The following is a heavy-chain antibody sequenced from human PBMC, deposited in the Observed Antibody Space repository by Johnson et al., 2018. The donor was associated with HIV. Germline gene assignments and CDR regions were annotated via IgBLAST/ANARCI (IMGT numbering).Heavy chain of an antibody. CDR1: GFTVSSNY. V-gene: IGHV3-66*01. J-gene: IGHJ3*02. D-gene: IGHD3-3*01. Sequence: VQLVESGGGLVQPGGSLRLSCAASGFTVSSNYMSWVRQAPGKGLEWVSVIYSGGSTYYADSVKGRFTISRDNSKNTLYRQMTSLRAEDTAVYYGARDRVPDAFDIWGQGTMVTVSS. CDR3: ARDRVPDAFDI. CDR2: IYSGGST.